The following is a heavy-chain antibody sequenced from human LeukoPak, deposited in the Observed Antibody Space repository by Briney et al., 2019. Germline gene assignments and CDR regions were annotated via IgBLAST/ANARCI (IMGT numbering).Heavy chain of an antibody. Sequence: PGGSLRLSCAASGFTFSSYNMNWVRQAPGKGLEWVSSISRTSSYIYYADSVKGRFTIARDNAQNSLYLKMNSLRVEDTAVYYCARVLGTDCSGGSCYSGLDYWGQGTLVTVSS. V-gene: IGHV3-21*01. CDR3: ARVLGTDCSGGSCYSGLDY. J-gene: IGHJ4*02. CDR1: GFTFSSYN. CDR2: ISRTSSYI. D-gene: IGHD2-15*01.